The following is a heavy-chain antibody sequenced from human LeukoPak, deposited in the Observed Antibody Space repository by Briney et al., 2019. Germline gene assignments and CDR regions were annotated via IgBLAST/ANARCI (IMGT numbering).Heavy chain of an antibody. CDR3: ARETYSTKYFYFYMDV. CDR1: GGSISSSSYY. D-gene: IGHD5-18*01. V-gene: IGHV4-39*07. Sequence: SETLSLTCTVSGGSISSSSYYWGWIRQPPGKGLEWIGTIYYSGSTYDNPSLKSRVTISVDTSKNQFSLNLSSVTAADTAVYYCARETYSTKYFYFYMDVWGKGTTVTVSS. J-gene: IGHJ6*03. CDR2: IYYSGST.